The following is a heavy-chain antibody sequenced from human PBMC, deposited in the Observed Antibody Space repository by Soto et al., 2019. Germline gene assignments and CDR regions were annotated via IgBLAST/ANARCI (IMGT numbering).Heavy chain of an antibody. CDR2: IYYSGST. CDR1: GGSISSYY. CDR3: ARSRYTSGWWTPPFDD. Sequence: TLSLTCAVSGGSISSYYWSWIRQPPGKGLEWIGYIYYSGSTNYNPSLKSRVTISVDTSKNQFSLKLTSVTAADTAVYYCARSRYTSGWWTPPFDDWGQGTPVTVSS. D-gene: IGHD6-19*01. J-gene: IGHJ4*02. V-gene: IGHV4-59*01.